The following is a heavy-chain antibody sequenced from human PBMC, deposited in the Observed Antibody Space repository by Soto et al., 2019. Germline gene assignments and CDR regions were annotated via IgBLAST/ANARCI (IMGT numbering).Heavy chain of an antibody. J-gene: IGHJ3*02. CDR1: GFTFSSYS. D-gene: IGHD5-12*01. CDR2: ISSSSSTI. Sequence: GGSLRLSCAASGFTFSSYSMNWVRQAPGKGLEWVSYISSSSSTIYYADSVKGRFTISRDNAKNSLYLQMNSLRAEDTAVYYCARDMRSEIWGYDPDAFDIWGQGTMVTVSS. CDR3: ARDMRSEIWGYDPDAFDI. V-gene: IGHV3-48*01.